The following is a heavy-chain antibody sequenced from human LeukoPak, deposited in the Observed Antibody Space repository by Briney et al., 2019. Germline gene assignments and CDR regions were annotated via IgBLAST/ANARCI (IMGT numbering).Heavy chain of an antibody. D-gene: IGHD6-19*01. CDR2: LNSDGRST. CDR3: ARGYSSGWYGFDY. V-gene: IGHV3-74*01. CDR1: GFTFSSYW. Sequence: GGSLRLSVAASGFTFSSYWIHWVRQAPGKGLVFVPLLNSDGRSTSYADSVKGRFTISRDNAKNTMYLQMNSLRAEDTAVSYCARGYSSGWYGFDYWGQGTLVTVSS. J-gene: IGHJ4*02.